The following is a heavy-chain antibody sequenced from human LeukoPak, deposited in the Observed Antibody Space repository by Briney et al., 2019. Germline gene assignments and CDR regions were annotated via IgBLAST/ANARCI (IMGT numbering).Heavy chain of an antibody. Sequence: PGGSLRLSCEASGFTFSSYSMNWVRQAPGKGLEWVSYISSSSVTIHYADSVKGRFTISRDNSKNTLYLQMNSLRAEDTAVYYCARGHGIYGGKGGFDYWGQGTLVTVSS. J-gene: IGHJ4*02. CDR3: ARGHGIYGGKGGFDY. CDR1: GFTFSSYS. V-gene: IGHV3-48*01. D-gene: IGHD4-23*01. CDR2: ISSSSVTI.